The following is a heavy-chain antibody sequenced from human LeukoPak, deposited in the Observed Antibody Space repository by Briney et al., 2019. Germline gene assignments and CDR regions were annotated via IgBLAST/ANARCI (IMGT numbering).Heavy chain of an antibody. V-gene: IGHV3-23*01. CDR3: AKGINIRSFYYFDY. CDR1: GFTFRSYA. Sequence: GGSLRLSCVASGFTFRSYAMSWVRQAPGQGLEWVSSIHGGGYSTYYADSVKGRFTISRDNSKKTLYLQMNGLRAEDTAVYYCAKGINIRSFYYFDYWGQGSLVTVSS. CDR2: IHGGGYST. J-gene: IGHJ4*02. D-gene: IGHD6-6*01.